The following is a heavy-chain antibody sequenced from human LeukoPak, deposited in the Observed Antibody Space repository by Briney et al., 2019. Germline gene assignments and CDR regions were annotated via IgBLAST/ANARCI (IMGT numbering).Heavy chain of an antibody. D-gene: IGHD1-26*01. CDR3: AKSFRGSYYDGMDV. V-gene: IGHV3-23*01. CDR2: ISGSGGYT. CDR1: GFTFSSSA. Sequence: GGSLRLSCAASGFTFSSSAMSWVRQAPGKGLEWVSVISGSGGYTYYADSVKGRFTISRDNSKNTLYLQMNSLRAEDTAVYYCAKSFRGSYYDGMDVWGQGTTVTVSS. J-gene: IGHJ6*02.